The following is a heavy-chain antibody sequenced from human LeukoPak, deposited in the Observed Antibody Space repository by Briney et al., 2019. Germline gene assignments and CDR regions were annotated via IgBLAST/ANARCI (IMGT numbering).Heavy chain of an antibody. CDR2: INAGNGNT. Sequence: ASVKVSCKASGYTFTSYAMHWVRQAPGQRLEWMGWINAGNGNTKYSQEFQGRVTITRDTSASTAYMELRSLRSDDTAVYYCAREGYYDSSGPFDYWGQGTLVTVSS. CDR3: AREGYYDSSGPFDY. D-gene: IGHD3-22*01. CDR1: GYTFTSYA. V-gene: IGHV1-3*01. J-gene: IGHJ4*02.